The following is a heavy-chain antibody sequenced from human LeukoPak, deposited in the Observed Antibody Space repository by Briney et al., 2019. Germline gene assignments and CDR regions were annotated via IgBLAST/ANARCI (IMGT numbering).Heavy chain of an antibody. CDR3: AKDLGYCSSTSCHGDWYFDL. CDR2: ISYDGSNK. J-gene: IGHJ2*01. CDR1: GFTFSSYG. V-gene: IGHV3-30*18. D-gene: IGHD2-2*01. Sequence: GRSLRLSCAASGFTFSSYGMHWVRQAPGKGLEWVAVISYDGSNKYYADSVKGRFTISRDNSKNTLYLQMNSLRAEDTAVFYCAKDLGYCSSTSCHGDWYFDLWGRGTLVTVSS.